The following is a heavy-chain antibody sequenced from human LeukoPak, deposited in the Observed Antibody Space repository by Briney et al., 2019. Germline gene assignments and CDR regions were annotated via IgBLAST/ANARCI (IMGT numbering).Heavy chain of an antibody. J-gene: IGHJ4*02. CDR3: ARNPAASGSFEY. CDR1: GYTFTNYD. CDR2: MNPNSGNT. D-gene: IGHD3-10*01. V-gene: IGHV1-8*01. Sequence: PKASVNVSCKASGYTFTNYDINWVRQATGQGLEWMGWMNPNSGNTGYAQRFQGRVTMTSDTSTGTAYMDLSSLTSEDTAVYYCARNPAASGSFEYWGQGTLVTVSS.